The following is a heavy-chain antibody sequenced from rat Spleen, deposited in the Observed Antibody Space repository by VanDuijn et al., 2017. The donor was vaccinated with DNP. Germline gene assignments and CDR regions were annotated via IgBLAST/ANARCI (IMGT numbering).Heavy chain of an antibody. CDR2: ISTGGGYS. J-gene: IGHJ2*01. Sequence: EVQLVESGGGLVQPGGSMKLSCAASGFTFSNHYMAWVRPAPAKGLEWVAAISTGGGYSYYRDSVKGRFTISRDNTKSTLYLQMDSLRSEETATYYCAKAGGYSPWYFDYWGQGVMVTVSS. CDR3: AKAGGYSPWYFDY. V-gene: IGHV5S11*01. CDR1: GFTFSNHY. D-gene: IGHD1-11*01.